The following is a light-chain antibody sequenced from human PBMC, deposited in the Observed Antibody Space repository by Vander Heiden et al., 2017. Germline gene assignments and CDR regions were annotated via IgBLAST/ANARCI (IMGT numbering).Light chain of an antibody. CDR2: GAS. Sequence: EIVMTQSPATLSVSPGERATLSCRASQSVSSNLAWYQQQPGQAPRLLIYGASTRATGIPARCSGSGSGTEFTLTISSLQSEDFAVYYCQQYNNWPVTFGGGTKVEIK. V-gene: IGKV3-15*01. CDR3: QQYNNWPVT. CDR1: QSVSSN. J-gene: IGKJ4*01.